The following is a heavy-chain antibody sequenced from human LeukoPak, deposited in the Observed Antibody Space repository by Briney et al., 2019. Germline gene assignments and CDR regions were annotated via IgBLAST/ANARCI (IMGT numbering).Heavy chain of an antibody. Sequence: PGGSLRVSCAASGFTFSSYAMSWVRQAQGKGLEWVSAIYGSGGSTYYAPSVKGRFTISRDNSKNTLYLQMNSQGAEDTAVYYCAKGVGDGYNYGAFDIWGQGTMVTVSS. CDR2: IYGSGGST. V-gene: IGHV3-23*01. D-gene: IGHD5-24*01. CDR1: GFTFSSYA. CDR3: AKGVGDGYNYGAFDI. J-gene: IGHJ3*02.